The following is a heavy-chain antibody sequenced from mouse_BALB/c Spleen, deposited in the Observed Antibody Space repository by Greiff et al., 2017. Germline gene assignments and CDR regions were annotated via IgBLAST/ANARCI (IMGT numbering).Heavy chain of an antibody. CDR1: GYSFTGYY. J-gene: IGHJ3*01. V-gene: IGHV1-31*01. CDR3: ARNDYDGPFAY. Sequence: EVQLQQSGPELVKPGASVKISCKASGYSFTGYYMHWVKQSHVKSLEWIGRINPYNGATSYNQNFKDKASLTVDKSSSTAYMELHSLTSEDSAVYYCARNDYDGPFAYWGQGTLVTVSA. D-gene: IGHD2-4*01. CDR2: INPYNGAT.